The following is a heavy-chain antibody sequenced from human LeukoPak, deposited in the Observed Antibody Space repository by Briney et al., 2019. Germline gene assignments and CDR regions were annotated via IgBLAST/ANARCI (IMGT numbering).Heavy chain of an antibody. J-gene: IGHJ4*02. CDR1: GFTFSSYG. CDR3: AKDWGTTTTTGWLFDY. V-gene: IGHV3-33*06. Sequence: SGRCLRLSCAASGFTFSSYGMHCLPQAPGKGLGWVSIIWYDGSNKYIADSVKGQFPITRDNSKNTLFLQMNRLRAEDEAVYYCAKDWGTTTTTGWLFDYWGQGTLVTVSS. CDR2: IWYDGSNK. D-gene: IGHD1-1*01.